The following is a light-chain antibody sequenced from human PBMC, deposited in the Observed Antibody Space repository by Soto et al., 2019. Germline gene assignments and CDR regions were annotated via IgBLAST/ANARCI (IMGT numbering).Light chain of an antibody. V-gene: IGKV3-15*01. CDR1: QSVSSN. J-gene: IGKJ1*01. CDR2: GAS. CDR3: QQYNNWPET. Sequence: EIVMTQSPATLSVSPGERATLSCRASQSVSSNLAWYQQKPGQAPRLLIYGASTRATGIPARFSGSGSGTAFTLNISSLQSEDFAVYYCQQYNNWPETFGQGTKVEIK.